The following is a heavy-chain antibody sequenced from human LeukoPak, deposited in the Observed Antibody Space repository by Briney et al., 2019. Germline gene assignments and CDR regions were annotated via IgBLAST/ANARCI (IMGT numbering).Heavy chain of an antibody. CDR2: IWYDGSNK. D-gene: IGHD3-22*01. CDR1: GFTFSSYA. J-gene: IGHJ4*01. Sequence: GGSRRLSCAASGFTFSSYAMHWVGQAPGKGLEWVAVIWYDGSNKKFADSVKGRFTISRDNSKNTLYLQMNSLRAEDTAVYYCARTYYYDSGGSPPGFWGQGTLVTVSS. CDR3: ARTYYYDSGGSPPGF. V-gene: IGHV3-33*08.